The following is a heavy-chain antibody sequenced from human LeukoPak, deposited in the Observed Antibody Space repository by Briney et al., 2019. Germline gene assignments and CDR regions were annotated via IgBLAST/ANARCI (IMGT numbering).Heavy chain of an antibody. CDR3: TRGKYSGFDI. CDR1: GDSVVTNNVA. J-gene: IGHJ3*02. Sequence: QTLSLTCAISGDSVVTNNVAWNWIRQSPSRGLEWLGRTYLRAKGYNEYAVSVKSRITIHPDTSRNHFSLQRNSVIPEDTAVYYCTRGKYSGFDIWGQGTMVTVSS. V-gene: IGHV6-1*01. D-gene: IGHD2-21*01. CDR2: TYLRAKGYN.